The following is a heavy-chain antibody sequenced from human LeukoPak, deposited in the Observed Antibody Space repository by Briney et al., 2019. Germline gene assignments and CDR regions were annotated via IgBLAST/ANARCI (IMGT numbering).Heavy chain of an antibody. D-gene: IGHD6-13*01. J-gene: IGHJ5*02. CDR2: INHSGST. CDR1: GGSFSGYY. V-gene: IGHV4-34*01. CDR3: ARGLAREFDP. Sequence: NPSETLSLTCAVYGGSFSGYYWSWIRQPPGKGLEWIGEINHSGSTNYNPSLKSRVTISVDTSKNQFSLKLSSVTAADTAVYYCARGLAREFDPWGQGTLVTVSS.